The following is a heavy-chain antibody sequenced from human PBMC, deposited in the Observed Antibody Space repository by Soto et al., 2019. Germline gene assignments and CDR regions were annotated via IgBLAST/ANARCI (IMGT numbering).Heavy chain of an antibody. Sequence: PGGSLRLSCAASGFTFSSYAMSWVRQAPGKGLEWVSAISGSGGSTYYADSVKGRFTISRDNSKNTLYLQMNSLRAEDTAVYYCAKPGIAVAGPNPFDYWGQGTLVTVAS. D-gene: IGHD6-19*01. CDR3: AKPGIAVAGPNPFDY. CDR2: ISGSGGST. J-gene: IGHJ4*02. V-gene: IGHV3-23*01. CDR1: GFTFSSYA.